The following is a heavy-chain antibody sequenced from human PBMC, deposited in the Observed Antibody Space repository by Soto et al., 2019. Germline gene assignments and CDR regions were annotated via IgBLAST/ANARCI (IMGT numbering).Heavy chain of an antibody. CDR3: ARDSPIGSTFSGYDAIDS. CDR1: GGTFSTST. CDR2: TIPLLNVA. D-gene: IGHD5-12*01. J-gene: IGHJ4*02. V-gene: IGHV1-69*08. Sequence: QVQLVQSGAEVKKPGSSVKVSCKASGGTFSTSTFTWVRQAPGQGLEWMGRTIPLLNVADYAQDFQGRLTITADKSTSTTYMELTSLTSKDTAVYYCARDSPIGSTFSGYDAIDSWGQGTRVTVSS.